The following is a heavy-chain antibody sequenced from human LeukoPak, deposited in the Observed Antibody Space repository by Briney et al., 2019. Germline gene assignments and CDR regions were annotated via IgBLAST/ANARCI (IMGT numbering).Heavy chain of an antibody. CDR1: GFTFSSYG. J-gene: IGHJ3*02. Sequence: GGSLRLSCAASGFTFSSYGMHWVRQAPGKGLEWVAFIRYDGSNKYYADSVKGRFTISRDNSKNTLYLQMNSLRAEDTAVYYCAKGVVPAAIKLHDAFDIWGQGTMVTVSS. CDR2: IRYDGSNK. CDR3: AKGVVPAAIKLHDAFDI. D-gene: IGHD2-2*01. V-gene: IGHV3-30*02.